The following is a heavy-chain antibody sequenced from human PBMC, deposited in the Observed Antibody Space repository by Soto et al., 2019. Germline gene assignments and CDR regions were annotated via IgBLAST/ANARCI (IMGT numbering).Heavy chain of an antibody. Sequence: TLSLTCAVSGGSISSGGYSWSWIRQPPGKGLEWIGYIYHSGSTYYNPSLKSRVTISVDRSKNQFSLKLSSVTAADTAVYYCARAEGGNIAAAAAGDYYYYYGMDVWGQGTTVTVSS. CDR1: GGSISSGGYS. V-gene: IGHV4-30-2*01. D-gene: IGHD6-13*01. CDR3: ARAEGGNIAAAAAGDYYYYYGMDV. J-gene: IGHJ6*02. CDR2: IYHSGST.